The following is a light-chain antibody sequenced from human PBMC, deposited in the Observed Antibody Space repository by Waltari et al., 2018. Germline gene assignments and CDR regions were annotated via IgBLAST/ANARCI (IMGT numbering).Light chain of an antibody. J-gene: IGLJ2*01. V-gene: IGLV2-11*01. CDR1: YSNIGRFDF. Sequence: QSALAQPPSVPGSPGQSGTFSCAGAYSNIGRFDFVPWYQQHPGKVPKLLIYDVSKRPSVFRARFSGSKAGNTVSLPISGRQAEDEADYYCCTYAGSFDLVFGGGTKLSVL. CDR3: CTYAGSFDLV. CDR2: DVS.